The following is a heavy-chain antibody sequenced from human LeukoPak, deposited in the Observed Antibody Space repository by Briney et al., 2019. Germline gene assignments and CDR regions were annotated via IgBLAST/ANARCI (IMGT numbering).Heavy chain of an antibody. CDR2: IWYDGSNK. CDR1: GFTFSSYG. V-gene: IGHV3-33*06. J-gene: IGHJ4*02. D-gene: IGHD4-17*01. CDR3: AKGSAVTTTNRLDY. Sequence: GGSLRLSCAASGFTFSSYGMHWVRQAPGKGLEWVEVIWYDGSNKYYADSVKGRFTISRDNSKNTLYLQMNSLRAEDTAVYYCAKGSAVTTTNRLDYWGQGTLVTVSS.